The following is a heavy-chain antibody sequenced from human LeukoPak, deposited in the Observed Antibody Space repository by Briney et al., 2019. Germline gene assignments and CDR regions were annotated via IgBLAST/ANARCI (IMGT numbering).Heavy chain of an antibody. Sequence: ETLSLTCTVSGGSISSYYWSWVRQAPGKGLEWVSVIYSGGSTYYADSVKGRFTISRDNSKNTLYLQMNSLRAEDKAVYYCASSSAGGFDYWGQGTLVTVSS. CDR3: ASSSAGGFDY. CDR2: IYSGGST. V-gene: IGHV3-66*01. J-gene: IGHJ4*02. CDR1: GGSISSYY. D-gene: IGHD3-16*01.